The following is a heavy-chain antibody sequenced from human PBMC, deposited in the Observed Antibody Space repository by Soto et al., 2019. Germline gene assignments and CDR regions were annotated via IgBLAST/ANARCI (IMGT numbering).Heavy chain of an antibody. CDR3: ARVECTNGVCYAAY. J-gene: IGHJ4*02. Sequence: GGSLRLSCAASGFTVSSNYMTWVRQAPGEGLEWVSVIYSGDSTYYADSAKGRFTISRDNSKNTLYLQMNSLRAEDTAVYYCARVECTNGVCYAAYWGQGTPVTVSS. D-gene: IGHD2-8*01. V-gene: IGHV3-53*01. CDR2: IYSGDST. CDR1: GFTVSSNY.